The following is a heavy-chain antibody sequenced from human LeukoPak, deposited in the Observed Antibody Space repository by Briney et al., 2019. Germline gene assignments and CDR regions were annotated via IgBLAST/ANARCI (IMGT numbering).Heavy chain of an antibody. V-gene: IGHV4-39*07. CDR1: GGSISSSSYY. CDR2: INHSGST. CDR3: ARRAHENVLRRYFDWLSGPKDAFDI. D-gene: IGHD3-9*01. Sequence: PSETLSLTCTVSGGSISSSSYYWGWIRQPPGKGLEWIGEINHSGSTNYNPSLKSRVTISVDTSKNQFSLKLSSVTAADTAVYYCARRAHENVLRRYFDWLSGPKDAFDIWDQGTMVTVSS. J-gene: IGHJ3*02.